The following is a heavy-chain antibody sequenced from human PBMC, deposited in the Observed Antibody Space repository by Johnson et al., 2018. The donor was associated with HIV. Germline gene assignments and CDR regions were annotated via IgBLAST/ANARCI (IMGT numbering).Heavy chain of an antibody. D-gene: IGHD6-6*01. Sequence: QVQLVESGGGVVQPGRSLRLSCAASGFTFANSGVHWVRQAPGKGLEWVAVISYDGSDKYYADSVKGRFTISRYNSKTTLSLKLTSLRADDTAVYYCARKREETIAALGDAFDIWGQGTMVTVSS. V-gene: IGHV3-30*03. CDR3: ARKREETIAALGDAFDI. CDR2: ISYDGSDK. CDR1: GFTFANSG. J-gene: IGHJ3*02.